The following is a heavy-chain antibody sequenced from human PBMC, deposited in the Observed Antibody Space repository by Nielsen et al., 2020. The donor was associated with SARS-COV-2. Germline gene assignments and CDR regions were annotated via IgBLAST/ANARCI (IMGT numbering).Heavy chain of an antibody. V-gene: IGHV3-30-3*01. J-gene: IGHJ6*02. CDR3: ARGEGIDLAASGRGMDV. D-gene: IGHD6-13*01. CDR2: ISYDGSNK. Sequence: GGSLRLSCAASGFTFSSYAMHWVRQAPGKGLEWVAVISYDGSNKYYADSVKGRFTISRDNSKNTLYLQMNSLRAEDTAVYYCARGEGIDLAASGRGMDVWGQGTTVTVSS. CDR1: GFTFSSYA.